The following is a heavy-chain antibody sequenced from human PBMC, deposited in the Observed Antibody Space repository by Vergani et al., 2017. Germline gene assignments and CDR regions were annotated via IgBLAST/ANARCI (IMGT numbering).Heavy chain of an antibody. J-gene: IGHJ4*02. CDR1: GFTFSSSS. V-gene: IGHV3-21*01. Sequence: EVQLLESGGGLVKPGGSLRLSCAASGFTFSSSSMNWFRQAPGKGLEWVSSISSSSSYIYYADSVKGRFTISRDNAKNSLYLQMNSLRAEDTAVYYCARGGERWGATVVTPNFGYWGQGTLVTVSS. CDR2: ISSSSSYI. D-gene: IGHD4-23*01. CDR3: ARGGERWGATVVTPNFGY.